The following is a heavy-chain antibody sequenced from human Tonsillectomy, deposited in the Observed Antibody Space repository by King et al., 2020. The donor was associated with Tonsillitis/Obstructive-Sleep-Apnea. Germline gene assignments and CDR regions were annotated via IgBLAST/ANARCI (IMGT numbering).Heavy chain of an antibody. J-gene: IGHJ4*02. CDR1: GFTFSSYA. CDR2: ISGSGGST. CDR3: GKGPYGSGTYYFFDY. Sequence: VQLVESGGGLVQPGGSLRLPCAASGFTFSSYAMSWVRQAPGKGLEWVSAISGSGGSTYYADSVKGRFTISRENSKNTLCLQMNSLRAEDTAVYYCGKGPYGSGTYYFFDYWGPGTLFTVSS. D-gene: IGHD3-10*01. V-gene: IGHV3-23*04.